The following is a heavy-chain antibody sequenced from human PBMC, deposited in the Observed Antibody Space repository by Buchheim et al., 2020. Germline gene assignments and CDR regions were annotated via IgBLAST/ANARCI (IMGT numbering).Heavy chain of an antibody. CDR3: VRGDLDF. D-gene: IGHD2-21*02. V-gene: IGHV3-23*01. CDR1: GFTFSNYA. Sequence: EVQLLESGGGLVQPGGSLRLSCAASGFTFSNYAMGWLRQAPGQGLEWVSGISASGGNTNYADSVEGRFTISRDNLQNRLHLQMNSLRVEDTAVYYCVRGDLDFWGQGTL. J-gene: IGHJ4*02. CDR2: ISASGGNT.